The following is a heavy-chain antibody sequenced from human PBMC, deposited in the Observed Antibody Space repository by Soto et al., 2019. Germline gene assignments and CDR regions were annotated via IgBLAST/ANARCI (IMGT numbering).Heavy chain of an antibody. J-gene: IGHJ4*02. CDR3: ARGQLRGYSYGLNFDY. V-gene: IGHV4-61*08. CDR1: GCSISSGGYY. CDR2: INHSGST. Sequence: XXTLYLACTVSGCSISSGGYYWSFIRQPPGKGLEWIGEINHSGSTNYNPSLKCRVTISVDTSKNQFSLKLSSVTAADTTVYYCARGQLRGYSYGLNFDYWGQGTLVTVSS. D-gene: IGHD5-18*01.